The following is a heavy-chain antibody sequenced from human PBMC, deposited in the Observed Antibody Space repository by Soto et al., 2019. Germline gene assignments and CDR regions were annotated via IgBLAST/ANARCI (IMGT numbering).Heavy chain of an antibody. J-gene: IGHJ4*02. CDR1: GFTFSSYG. CDR3: AKDLYYDFWSGYPDY. CDR2: ISYDGSNK. V-gene: IGHV3-30*18. D-gene: IGHD3-3*01. Sequence: QVQLVESGGGVAQPGRSLRLSCAASGFTFSSYGMHWVRQAPGKGLEWVAVISYDGSNKYYADSVKGRFTISRDNSKNTLYLQMNSLRAEDTAVYYCAKDLYYDFWSGYPDYWGQGTLVTVSS.